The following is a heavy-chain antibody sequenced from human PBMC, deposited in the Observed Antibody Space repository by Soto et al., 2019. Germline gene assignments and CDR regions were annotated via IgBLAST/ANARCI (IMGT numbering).Heavy chain of an antibody. J-gene: IGHJ3*02. CDR2: ISYDGSNK. V-gene: IGHV3-30*04. D-gene: IGHD1-20*01. CDR3: ARNLALNNWNDAFDI. Sequence: GGSLRLSCAASGFTFSSYAMHWVRQAPGKGLEWVAVISYDGSNKYYADSVKGRFTISRDNSKNTLYLQMNSLRAEDTAVYYCARNLALNNWNDAFDIWGQGTMVTVSS. CDR1: GFTFSSYA.